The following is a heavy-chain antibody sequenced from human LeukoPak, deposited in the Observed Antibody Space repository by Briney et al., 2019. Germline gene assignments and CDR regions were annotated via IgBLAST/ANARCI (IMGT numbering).Heavy chain of an antibody. CDR1: GFTFSNAW. V-gene: IGHV3-15*01. D-gene: IGHD4-17*01. CDR2: IKSKTDGGTT. CDR3: TTAFPLGYGDYDWWFDP. Sequence: PGGSLRLSCAASGFTFSNAWMSWVRQAPGKGLEWVGRIKSKTDGGTTDYAAPVKGRFTISRDDSKNTLYLQMNSLKTEDTAVYYCTTAFPLGYGDYDWWFDPWGQGTLVTVSS. J-gene: IGHJ5*02.